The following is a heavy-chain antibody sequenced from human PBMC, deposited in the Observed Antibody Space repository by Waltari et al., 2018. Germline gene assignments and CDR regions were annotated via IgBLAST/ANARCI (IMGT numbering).Heavy chain of an antibody. CDR1: VYSISSGYY. V-gene: IGHV4-38-2*01. J-gene: IGHJ3*02. CDR3: ARNLNIVATITAFDI. D-gene: IGHD5-12*01. Sequence: QVQLQESGPGLVKPPETLSLTCAVSVYSISSGYYCGRIREPPGKGLEWIGSIYHSGSTYYNPSLKSRVTISVDTSKNQFSLKLSSVTAADTAVYYCARNLNIVATITAFDIWGQGTMVTVSS. CDR2: IYHSGST.